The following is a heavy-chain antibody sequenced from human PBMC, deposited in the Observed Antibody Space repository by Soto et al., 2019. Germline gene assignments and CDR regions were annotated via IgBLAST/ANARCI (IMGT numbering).Heavy chain of an antibody. CDR1: GYTFTSYGISYA. Sequence: ASVKVSCKASGYTFTSYGISYAMHWVRQAPGQRLEWMGWINAGNGNTKYSQKFQGRVTITRDTSASTAYMELSSLRSEDTAVYYCALTRLNDSPAPNFDYWGQGTLVTVSS. J-gene: IGHJ4*02. CDR2: INAGNGNT. V-gene: IGHV1-3*01. D-gene: IGHD3-22*01. CDR3: ALTRLNDSPAPNFDY.